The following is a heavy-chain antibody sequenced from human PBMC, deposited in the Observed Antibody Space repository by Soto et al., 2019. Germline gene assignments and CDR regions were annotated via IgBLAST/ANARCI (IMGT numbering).Heavy chain of an antibody. CDR1: SGSISSSNW. CDR2: IYHSGST. D-gene: IGHD6-13*01. CDR3: ARSLSSSWYDAFDI. J-gene: IGHJ3*02. V-gene: IGHV4-4*02. Sequence: QVQLQESGPGLVKPSGTLSLTCAVSSGSISSSNWWSWVRQPPGKGLEWIGEIYHSGSTNYNPSLKRRVTISVDKSKHQFSLKLSSVTAADTAVYYCARSLSSSWYDAFDIWGQGTMVTVSS.